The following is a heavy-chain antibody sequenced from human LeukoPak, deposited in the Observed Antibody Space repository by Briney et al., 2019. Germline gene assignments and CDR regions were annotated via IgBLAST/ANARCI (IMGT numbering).Heavy chain of an antibody. Sequence: SETLSLTCTVSGGSISSSSYYWGGIRQPPGRGLEWIRSIYYSGSTYYNPSLKSRVTISVDTSKNQFSLKLSSVTAADTAAYYCASQLYYDFWSGHPFTYWGQGTLVTVSS. CDR2: IYYSGST. V-gene: IGHV4-39*01. J-gene: IGHJ4*02. CDR1: GGSISSSSYY. CDR3: ASQLYYDFWSGHPFTY. D-gene: IGHD3-3*01.